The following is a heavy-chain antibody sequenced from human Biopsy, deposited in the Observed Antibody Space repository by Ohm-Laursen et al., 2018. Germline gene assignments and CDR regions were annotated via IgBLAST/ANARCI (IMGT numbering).Heavy chain of an antibody. V-gene: IGHV3-53*01. D-gene: IGHD1-1*01. CDR1: GFTASSNY. J-gene: IGHJ3*02. CDR3: ARDPRDGRAGKSTKDALDI. Sequence: SLRLSCSASGFTASSNYMNWVRQAPGKGLEWVSIIYSGGNTYYADSVKGRFTISRDNSKNTVYLQMNSLRAEDTAVYYCARDPRDGRAGKSTKDALDIWGQGTMVTVSS. CDR2: IYSGGNT.